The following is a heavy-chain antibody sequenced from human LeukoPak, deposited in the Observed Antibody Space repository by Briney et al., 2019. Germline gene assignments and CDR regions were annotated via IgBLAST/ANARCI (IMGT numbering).Heavy chain of an antibody. CDR1: GFTFSSYA. V-gene: IGHV3-7*03. Sequence: GGSLRLSCAASGFTFSSYAMSWVRQTPGQGLEWVANINVDGTAEYYVDSVKGRFTISRDNAKNSLYLQMNSLRAEDTAVYYCARDPYRFAFDIWGQGTVVLVSS. CDR3: ARDPYRFAFDI. CDR2: INVDGTAE. J-gene: IGHJ3*02. D-gene: IGHD1-26*01.